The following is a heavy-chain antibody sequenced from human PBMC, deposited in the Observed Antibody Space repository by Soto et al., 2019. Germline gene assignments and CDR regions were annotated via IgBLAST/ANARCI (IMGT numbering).Heavy chain of an antibody. V-gene: IGHV3-23*01. Sequence: GGSLRLSCAASGFTFSSYAMGWVRQAPGKGLEWVSAISGSGGSTRYADSVKGRFTISRDNAKNTLFLQMNSLRAEDTAFYYCARNRRGGGYFFDTWGQGTLVTVSS. CDR3: ARNRRGGGYFFDT. CDR2: ISGSGGST. J-gene: IGHJ4*02. CDR1: GFTFSSYA.